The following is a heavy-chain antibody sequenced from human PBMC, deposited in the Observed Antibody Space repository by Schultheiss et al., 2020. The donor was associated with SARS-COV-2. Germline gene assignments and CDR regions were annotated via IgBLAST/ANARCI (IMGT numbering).Heavy chain of an antibody. CDR2: IYSGGST. D-gene: IGHD2-8*01. Sequence: GGSLRLSCAASGFTFSSYSMNWVRQAPGKGLEWVSVIYSGGSTYYADSVKGRFTISRDNSKNTLYLQMNSLRAEDTAVYYCAREVYAPYYYYYAMDFWGQGTTVTVSS. CDR3: AREVYAPYYYYYAMDF. V-gene: IGHV3-66*01. J-gene: IGHJ6*02. CDR1: GFTFSSYS.